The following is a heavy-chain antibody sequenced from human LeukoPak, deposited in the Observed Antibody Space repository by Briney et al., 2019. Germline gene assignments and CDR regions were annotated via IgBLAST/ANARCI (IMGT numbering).Heavy chain of an antibody. J-gene: IGHJ4*02. CDR1: GGSFSNYY. Sequence: SETLSLTCAVYGGSFSNYYWTWIRQPPGKGLERIGEIDHSGSSHYNPSLKSRVTISVDTSKNQLSLKLSSVTAADTAVYYCARGLEERISIFGVVKFYYFDFWGQGTLVTVSS. CDR3: ARGLEERISIFGVVKFYYFDF. D-gene: IGHD3-3*02. CDR2: IDHSGSS. V-gene: IGHV4-34*01.